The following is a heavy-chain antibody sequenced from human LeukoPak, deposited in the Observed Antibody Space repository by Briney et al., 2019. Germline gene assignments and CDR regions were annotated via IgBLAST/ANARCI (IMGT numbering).Heavy chain of an antibody. D-gene: IGHD2-21*02. CDR1: GGSFSGYY. Sequence: SETLSLTCAVYGGSFSGYYWSWIRQPPGKGLGWIGEINHSGSTNYNPSLKSRVTISVDTSKNQFSLKLSSVTAADTAVYYCARRRGDHAFDIWGQGTMVTVSS. J-gene: IGHJ3*02. CDR3: ARRRGDHAFDI. CDR2: INHSGST. V-gene: IGHV4-34*01.